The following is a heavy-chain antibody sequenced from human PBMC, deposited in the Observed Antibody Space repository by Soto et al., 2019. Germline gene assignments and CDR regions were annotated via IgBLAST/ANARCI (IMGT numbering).Heavy chain of an antibody. J-gene: IGHJ5*02. Sequence: SVKVSCKASGGTFSSYAISWVRQAPGQGLEWMGGIIPIFGTANYAQKFQGRVTITADESTSTAYMELSSLRSEDTAVYYCAREAARGYYDSSVDWFDPWGQGTLVTVSS. V-gene: IGHV1-69*13. D-gene: IGHD3-22*01. CDR1: GGTFSSYA. CDR3: AREAARGYYDSSVDWFDP. CDR2: IIPIFGTA.